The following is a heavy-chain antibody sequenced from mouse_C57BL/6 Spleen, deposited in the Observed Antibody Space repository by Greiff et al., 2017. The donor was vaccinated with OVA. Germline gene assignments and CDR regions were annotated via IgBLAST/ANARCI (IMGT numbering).Heavy chain of an antibody. J-gene: IGHJ2*01. D-gene: IGHD1-1*01. CDR3: ARGSTLVPFDY. Sequence: QVQLQQPGAELVMPGASVKLSCKASGYTFTSYWMHWVKQRPGQGLEWIGEIDPSDSYTNYNQKFKGKSTLTVDKAASTAYMQLSCLTSEDSAVYYCARGSTLVPFDYWGQGTTLTVSS. CDR2: IDPSDSYT. CDR1: GYTFTSYW. V-gene: IGHV1-69*01.